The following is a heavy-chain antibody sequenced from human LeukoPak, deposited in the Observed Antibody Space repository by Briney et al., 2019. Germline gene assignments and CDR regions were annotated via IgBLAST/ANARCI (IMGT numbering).Heavy chain of an antibody. Sequence: TGGSLRLSCAASGYTFSGYAMSWVRQAPGKGLEWVSAISGSGGSTYYADSVKGRFTISRDNSKNTLYLQMNSLRAEDTAVYYCAKGAVAGTFGFDYWGQGTLVTVSS. CDR3: AKGAVAGTFGFDY. J-gene: IGHJ4*02. D-gene: IGHD6-19*01. V-gene: IGHV3-23*01. CDR2: ISGSGGST. CDR1: GYTFSGYA.